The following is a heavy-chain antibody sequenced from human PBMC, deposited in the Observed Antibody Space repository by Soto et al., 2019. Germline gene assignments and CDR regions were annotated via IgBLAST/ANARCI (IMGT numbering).Heavy chain of an antibody. CDR1: GYTFTGYY. J-gene: IGHJ4*02. CDR2: INPNSGGT. V-gene: IGHV1-2*04. D-gene: IGHD3-9*01. CDR3: ARGGLTFYDILTGLDY. Sequence: VKVSCKASGYTFTGYYMHWVRQAPGQGLEWMGWINPNSGGTNYAQKFQGWVTMTRDTSISTAYMELSRLRSDDTAVYYCARGGLTFYDILTGLDYWGQGTLVTVSS.